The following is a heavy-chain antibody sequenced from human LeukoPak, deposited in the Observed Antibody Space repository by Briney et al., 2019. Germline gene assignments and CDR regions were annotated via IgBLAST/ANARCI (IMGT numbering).Heavy chain of an antibody. Sequence: PGGSLRLSCAASGFTFDDYAMHWVRQAPGKGLEWVSLISWDGGSTYYADSVKGRFTISRDNAKNSLYLQMNSLRAEDTAVYYCARYSSSAGEIDYWGQGTLVTVSS. D-gene: IGHD6-6*01. CDR2: ISWDGGST. V-gene: IGHV3-43D*03. CDR3: ARYSSSAGEIDY. J-gene: IGHJ4*02. CDR1: GFTFDDYA.